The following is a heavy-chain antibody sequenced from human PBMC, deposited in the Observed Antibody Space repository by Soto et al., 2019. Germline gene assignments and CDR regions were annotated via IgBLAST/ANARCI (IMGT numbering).Heavy chain of an antibody. D-gene: IGHD1-26*01. CDR3: ARDRYSGTSIDY. Sequence: SVKVSCKASGGTFSSYAISWVRQAPGQGLEWMGGIIPIFGTANYAQKFQGRVTITADESTSTAYMELSSLRSEDTAEYYCARDRYSGTSIDYWGQGTLVTVSS. CDR2: IIPIFGTA. CDR1: GGTFSSYA. J-gene: IGHJ4*02. V-gene: IGHV1-69*13.